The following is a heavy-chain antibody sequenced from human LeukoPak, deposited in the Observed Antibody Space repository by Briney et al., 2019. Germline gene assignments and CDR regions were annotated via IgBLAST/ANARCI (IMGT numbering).Heavy chain of an antibody. CDR2: IYHSGST. V-gene: IGHV4-30-2*01. CDR3: ARDRDDYVWGSYRRFDY. J-gene: IGHJ4*02. CDR1: GGSISSGGYY. D-gene: IGHD3-16*02. Sequence: SQTLSLTCTVSGGSISSGGYYWSWIRQPPGKGLEWIGYIYHSGSTYYNPSLKSRVTISVDRSKNQFSLKLSSVTAADTAVYYCARDRDDYVWGSYRRFDYWGQGTLVTVSS.